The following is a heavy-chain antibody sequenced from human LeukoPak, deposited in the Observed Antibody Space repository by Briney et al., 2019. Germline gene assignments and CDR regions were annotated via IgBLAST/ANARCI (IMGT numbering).Heavy chain of an antibody. D-gene: IGHD1-26*01. J-gene: IGHJ6*03. Sequence: SETLSLTCAVYGGSFSGYYWSWIRQPPGKGLEWIGEINHSGSTNYNPSLKSRVTISVDTSKNQFSLKLSSVTAADTAVYYCVRGWVFYYYYMDVWGKGTTVTVS. CDR2: INHSGST. CDR3: VRGWVFYYYYMDV. V-gene: IGHV4-34*01. CDR1: GGSFSGYY.